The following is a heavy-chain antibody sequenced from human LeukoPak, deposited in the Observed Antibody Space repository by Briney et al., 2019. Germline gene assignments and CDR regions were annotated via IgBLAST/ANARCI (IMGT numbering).Heavy chain of an antibody. J-gene: IGHJ4*02. CDR1: GYTFTSYY. Sequence: ASVKVSCKASGYTFTSYYMHWVRQAPGQGLEWMGIINPSGGSTSYAQKFQGRVTMTRDTSTSTVYMELSSLRSEDTAMYYCARDLEGGYYFDYWGQGTLVPVSS. CDR2: INPSGGST. D-gene: IGHD3-16*01. CDR3: ARDLEGGYYFDY. V-gene: IGHV1-46*01.